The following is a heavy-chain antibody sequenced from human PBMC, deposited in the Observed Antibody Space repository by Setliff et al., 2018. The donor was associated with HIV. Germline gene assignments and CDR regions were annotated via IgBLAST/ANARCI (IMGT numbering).Heavy chain of an antibody. D-gene: IGHD1-26*01. J-gene: IGHJ3*01. CDR3: AKPTSGMYPRAFGL. CDR1: GYGYSTFD. Sequence: GESLKISCAAFGYGYSTFDMDWVRQTPGKGLEWVADVSPNGYEKRYADFAKGRFTVSRDNSKNILFLQMDSLGADDTGIYYCAKPTSGMYPRAFGLWGRGTVVTVSS. CDR2: VSPNGYEK. V-gene: IGHV3-23*01.